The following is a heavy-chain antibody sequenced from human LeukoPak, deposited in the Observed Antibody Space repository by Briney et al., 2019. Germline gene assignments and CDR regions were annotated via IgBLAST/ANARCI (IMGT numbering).Heavy chain of an antibody. D-gene: IGHD3-22*01. CDR1: GGTFTSYA. CDR3: ASLDSSGYYHFDY. CDR2: INTNTGNP. Sequence: ASVKVSCKASGGTFTSYAMNWVRQAPGQGLEWMGWINTNTGNPTYAQGFTGRFVFSLDTSVSTAYLQISSLKAEDTAVYYCASLDSSGYYHFDYWGQGTLVTVSS. V-gene: IGHV7-4-1*02. J-gene: IGHJ4*02.